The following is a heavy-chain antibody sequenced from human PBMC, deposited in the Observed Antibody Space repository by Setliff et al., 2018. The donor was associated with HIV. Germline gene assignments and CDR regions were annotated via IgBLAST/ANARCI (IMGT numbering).Heavy chain of an antibody. Sequence: SETLSLTCTVSGGSISNYYWSWIRQPPGKGLEWIGHIYSSGSTNYNPSLKSRVTISVDTSKNQISLKLSSVTAADTAVYYCARRMSSGSYYDYWGQGTPVTVSS. V-gene: IGHV4-59*08. CDR3: ARRMSSGSYYDY. D-gene: IGHD1-26*01. CDR2: IYSSGST. CDR1: GGSISNYY. J-gene: IGHJ4*02.